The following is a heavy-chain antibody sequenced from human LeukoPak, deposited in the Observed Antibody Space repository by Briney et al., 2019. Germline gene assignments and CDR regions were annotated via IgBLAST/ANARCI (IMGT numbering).Heavy chain of an antibody. D-gene: IGHD1-26*01. CDR1: GFTFRSHG. Sequence: GTSLRLSCAASGFTFRSHGMHWVRQAPGKGLEGVALIWYDGSNKYYTDSVKGRFTISRDNSKNTLYLQMNSLRAEGTAVYYCAGDRATSYFDYWGQGALVTISS. V-gene: IGHV3-33*01. CDR3: AGDRATSYFDY. J-gene: IGHJ4*02. CDR2: IWYDGSNK.